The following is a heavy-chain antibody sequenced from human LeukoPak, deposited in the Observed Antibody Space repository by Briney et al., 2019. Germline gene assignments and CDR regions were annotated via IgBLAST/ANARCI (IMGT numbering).Heavy chain of an antibody. CDR3: ARSPRIVAPGIVYFDY. D-gene: IGHD6-13*01. CDR1: GFTFSSYA. CDR2: ISSSGSTI. Sequence: GGSLRLSCAASGFTFSSYAMSWVRQAPGKGLEWVSYISSSGSTIYYADSVKGRFTISRDNAKDSLYLQMNSLRAEDTAVYYCARSPRIVAPGIVYFDYWGQGTLVTVSS. J-gene: IGHJ4*02. V-gene: IGHV3-48*04.